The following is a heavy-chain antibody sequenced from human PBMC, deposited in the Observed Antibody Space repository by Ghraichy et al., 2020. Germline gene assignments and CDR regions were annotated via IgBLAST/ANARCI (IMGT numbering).Heavy chain of an antibody. J-gene: IGHJ5*01. V-gene: IGHV3-23*01. Sequence: GGSLRLSCAASGLTFSGYVMNWVRQAPGKGLEWVSSISANGGNTYYADSVKGRFTVSRDNSKNTLYLQMNSVRAEDTAVYYCAKAWGNCSGGTCPSYNWFDSWGKGTLVTVSS. CDR2: ISANGGNT. D-gene: IGHD2-15*01. CDR3: AKAWGNCSGGTCPSYNWFDS. CDR1: GLTFSGYV.